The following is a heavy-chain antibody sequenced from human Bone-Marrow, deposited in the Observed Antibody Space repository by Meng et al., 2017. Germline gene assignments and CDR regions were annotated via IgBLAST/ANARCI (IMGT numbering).Heavy chain of an antibody. CDR1: GFTFSLYE. V-gene: IGHV3-74*01. CDR2: INRDESTK. J-gene: IGHJ4*02. Sequence: GESLKISCVASGFTFSLYEMNWVRQAPGKGLVWVSCINRDESTKRYADSVKGRFTISRDNAKNTLYLQMNSLRAEDTAVYFCAREADPHPLPFYYWGQGALVTVSS. CDR3: AREADPHPLPFYY.